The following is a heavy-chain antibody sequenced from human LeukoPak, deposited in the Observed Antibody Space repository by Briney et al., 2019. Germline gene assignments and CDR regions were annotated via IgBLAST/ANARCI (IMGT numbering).Heavy chain of an antibody. Sequence: SVTVSYMDSVGTFNMYAIRWVRQAPGEGREGVGMSIPILGIANYAQKLQGRVTITADKSTSTAYMELSSLRSEDTAVYYCARAPKIGSSWYDYWGQGTLVTVSS. J-gene: IGHJ4*02. CDR1: VGTFNMYA. V-gene: IGHV1-69*04. CDR3: ARAPKIGSSWYDY. D-gene: IGHD6-13*01. CDR2: SIPILGIA.